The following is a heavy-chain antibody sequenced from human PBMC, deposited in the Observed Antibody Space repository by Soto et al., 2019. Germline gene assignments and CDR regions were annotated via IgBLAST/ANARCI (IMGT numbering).Heavy chain of an antibody. J-gene: IGHJ4*02. CDR2: IWNHGRED. V-gene: IGHV3-33*01. D-gene: IGHD6-19*01. CDR1: GFTFSTYG. CDR3: VRGHWLVGDVTSFDY. Sequence: QVHLVESGGGVVQPGRSLRLSCAASGFTFSTYGMHWVRQAPGKGLEWVALIWNHGREDSYADSVKGRFTISRDNSKNTLYLQMNSLRAEDTAVYYCVRGHWLVGDVTSFDYWGQGTLVTVSS.